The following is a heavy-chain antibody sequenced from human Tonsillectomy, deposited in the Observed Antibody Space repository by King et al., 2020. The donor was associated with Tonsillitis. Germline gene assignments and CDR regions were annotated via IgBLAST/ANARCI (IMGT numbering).Heavy chain of an antibody. V-gene: IGHV4-59*01. CDR1: GGSISSYY. J-gene: IGHJ1*01. CDR3: ARELGYCSGGRCYPEYFQH. D-gene: IGHD2-15*01. Sequence: VQLQESGPGLVKPSETLSLTCTVSGGSISSYYWSWIRQPPGKGLEWIGYIYNSGSTNYNPSLKSRVTISVDTSKNPFSLKLSSVTAADTAVYYCARELGYCSGGRCYPEYFQHWGQGTLVTVSS. CDR2: IYNSGST.